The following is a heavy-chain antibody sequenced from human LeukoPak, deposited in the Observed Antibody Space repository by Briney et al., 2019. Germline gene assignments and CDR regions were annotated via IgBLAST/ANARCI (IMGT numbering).Heavy chain of an antibody. CDR2: IKQDGSEK. D-gene: IGHD3-3*01. V-gene: IGHV3-7*01. CDR1: GFTFSNYW. J-gene: IGHJ6*03. Sequence: GGSLRLSCAASGFTFSNYWMSWVRQAPGKGLEWVANIKQDGSEKYYVDSVKGRFTISRDNAKNSLYLQMNSLRAEDTAVYYCARDRGGRYYYYYYMDVWGKGTTVTISS. CDR3: ARDRGGRYYYYYYMDV.